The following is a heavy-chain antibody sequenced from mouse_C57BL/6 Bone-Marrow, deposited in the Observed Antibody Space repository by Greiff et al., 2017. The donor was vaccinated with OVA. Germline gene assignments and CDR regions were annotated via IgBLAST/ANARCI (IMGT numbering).Heavy chain of an antibody. V-gene: IGHV1-82*01. CDR1: GYAFSSSW. J-gene: IGHJ2*01. D-gene: IGHD2-1*01. CDR2: IYPGDGDT. CDR3: AYYYYFDY. Sequence: VQLQQSGPELVKPGASVKISCKASGYAFSSSWMNWVKQRPGKGLEWIGRIYPGDGDTNYNGKFKGKATLTADKSSSTAYMQLSSLTSEDSAVYFCAYYYYFDYWGQGTTLTVSS.